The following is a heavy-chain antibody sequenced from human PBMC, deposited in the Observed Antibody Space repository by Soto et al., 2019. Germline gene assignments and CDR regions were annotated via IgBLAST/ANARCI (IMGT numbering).Heavy chain of an antibody. D-gene: IGHD2-8*01. CDR2: IKQDGSEK. CDR1: GFTFSSYW. J-gene: IGHJ6*02. V-gene: IGHV3-7*01. CDR3: ARGRRVSYYYYGMDV. Sequence: GGSLRLSCAASGFTFSSYWMSWVRQAPGKGLEWVANIKQDGSEKYYVDSVKGRFTISRDNAKNSLYLQMNSLRAEDTAVYYCARGRRVSYYYYGMDVWGQGTTVTVSS.